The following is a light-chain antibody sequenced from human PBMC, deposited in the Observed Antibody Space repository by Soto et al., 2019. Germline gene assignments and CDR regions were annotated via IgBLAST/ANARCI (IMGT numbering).Light chain of an antibody. V-gene: IGKV1-5*01. J-gene: IGKJ1*01. CDR1: QSISSW. CDR3: QKYNSYSPT. CDR2: DDS. Sequence: DIQMTQSPSTLSGSVGDIVTITCRASQSISSWLAWYQQKTGKAPKLLIYDDSSLESGVPSRLSGSGSGTEFTLTIGRLQPDDFATYYCQKYNSYSPTCGQGTKVDIK.